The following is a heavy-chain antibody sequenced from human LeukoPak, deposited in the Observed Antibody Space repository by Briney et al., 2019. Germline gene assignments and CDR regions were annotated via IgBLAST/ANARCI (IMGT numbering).Heavy chain of an antibody. Sequence: GGSLRLSCAASGFTFSDYYMSWIRQAPGKGLEWVSYISSSGSTIYYTDSVKGRFTLSRDNAKNSLYLQMNSLRVEDTAIYYCASWPVGWYGEDSWGQGTLVTVSS. J-gene: IGHJ4*02. V-gene: IGHV3-11*01. CDR3: ASWPVGWYGEDS. D-gene: IGHD6-19*01. CDR1: GFTFSDYY. CDR2: ISSSGSTI.